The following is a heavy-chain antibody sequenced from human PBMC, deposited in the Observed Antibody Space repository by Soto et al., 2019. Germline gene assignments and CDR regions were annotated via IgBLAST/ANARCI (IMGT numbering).Heavy chain of an antibody. J-gene: IGHJ3*02. V-gene: IGHV1-46*01. Sequence: QVQLVQSGAEVKKPGASVKISCTASGYTVTTHYMHWVRQAPGRGLEWMGAINPGSGAAKYTQTFKARVTMTRDTSTNTGYMEMSALRSEDTAVFYCARGGEVGVAGSAAFDMWGQGTMVTVSS. D-gene: IGHD3-3*01. CDR2: INPGSGAA. CDR1: GYTVTTHY. CDR3: ARGGEVGVAGSAAFDM.